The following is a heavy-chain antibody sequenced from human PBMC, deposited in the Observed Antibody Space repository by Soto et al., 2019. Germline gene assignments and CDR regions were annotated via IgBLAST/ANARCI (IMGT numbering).Heavy chain of an antibody. Sequence: SETLSLTCTVSGGSISSYYWSWIRQHPGKGLEWIGNIYYSGSTYYKPSLKSRVTISVDTSKNQFSLKLSSVTAADTAGYYCGRGLPNYSPDITASAPWRQGTLVTVS. CDR2: IYYSGST. CDR1: GGSISSYY. CDR3: GRGLPNYSPDITASAP. D-gene: IGHD2-21*01. V-gene: IGHV4-31*03. J-gene: IGHJ5*02.